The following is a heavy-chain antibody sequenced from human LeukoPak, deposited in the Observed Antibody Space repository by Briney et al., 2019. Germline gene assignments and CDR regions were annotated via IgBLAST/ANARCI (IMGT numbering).Heavy chain of an antibody. CDR3: ARDPFDY. J-gene: IGHJ4*02. CDR1: GFTFSSYG. Sequence: GGSLRLSCAASGFTFSSYGMHWVRQAPGKGLERVALIRSDGTKTYSADSVEGRFTISRDNSKNTLYLQMNSLRAEDTAVYYCARDPFDYWGQGTLVTVSS. CDR2: IRSDGTKT. V-gene: IGHV3-30*02.